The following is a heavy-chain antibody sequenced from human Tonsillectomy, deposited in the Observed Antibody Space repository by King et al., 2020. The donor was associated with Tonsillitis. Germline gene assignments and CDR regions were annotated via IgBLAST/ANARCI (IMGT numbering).Heavy chain of an antibody. V-gene: IGHV3-30*18. CDR1: GFTFSTYG. D-gene: IGHD3-10*01. J-gene: IGHJ6*02. Sequence: VQLVESGGGVVQPGRSLRLSCAASGFTFSTYGMHWVRQAPGKGLEWVAVISYDESNKSYADSVKGRFTISRDNSKNTLYLQMSSLRAEDTAVYYCAKDQLQWFGEWTLTDYYYYGMDVWGQGTTVTVSS. CDR3: AKDQLQWFGEWTLTDYYYYGMDV. CDR2: ISYDESNK.